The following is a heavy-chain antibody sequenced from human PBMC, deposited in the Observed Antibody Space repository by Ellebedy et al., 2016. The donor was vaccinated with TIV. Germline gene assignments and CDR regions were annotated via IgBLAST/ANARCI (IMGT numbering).Heavy chain of an antibody. CDR1: GYTFSDYY. D-gene: IGHD6-25*01. V-gene: IGHV1-46*04. CDR3: ARDTGRAAAGLDF. J-gene: IGHJ4*02. Sequence: AASVKVSCKASGYTFSDYYIEWVRQAPGQGLEWMGIINPSGGTTTYAQKLQGRVTMTRDPSTSTVYMELTSLRSEDTAMYYCARDTGRAAAGLDFWGQGTLVTVSS. CDR2: INPSGGTT.